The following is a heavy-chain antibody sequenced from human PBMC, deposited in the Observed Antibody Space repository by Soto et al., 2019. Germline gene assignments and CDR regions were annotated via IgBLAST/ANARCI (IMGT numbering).Heavy chain of an antibody. Sequence: GGSLRLSCAASGFTFSSYWMSWVRQAPGKGLEWVANIKQDGSEKYYVDSVKGRFTISRDNDKNSLYLQMNSLRAEDSAVYYCAVDSPLVAARPSDAFDFWGQGTMVTVSS. D-gene: IGHD6-6*01. V-gene: IGHV3-7*03. CDR1: GFTFSSYW. CDR2: IKQDGSEK. CDR3: AVDSPLVAARPSDAFDF. J-gene: IGHJ3*01.